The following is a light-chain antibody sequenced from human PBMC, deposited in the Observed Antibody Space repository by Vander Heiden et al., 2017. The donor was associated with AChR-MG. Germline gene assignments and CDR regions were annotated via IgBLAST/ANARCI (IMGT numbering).Light chain of an antibody. Sequence: QSVLTHPPSASGTPGQRVTISCSGSSSNIGSNTVSWYQQLPGTAPKLLIYSNNQRPSGVPDRFSGSKSGTSASLAISGLQAEDEADYYCAAWDDSLNGPGFGGGTKLTVL. V-gene: IGLV1-44*01. CDR1: SSNIGSNT. J-gene: IGLJ3*02. CDR3: AAWDDSLNGPG. CDR2: SNN.